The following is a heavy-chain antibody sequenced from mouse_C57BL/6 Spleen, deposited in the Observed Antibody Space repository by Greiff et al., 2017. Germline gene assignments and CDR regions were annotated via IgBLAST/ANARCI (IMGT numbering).Heavy chain of an antibody. J-gene: IGHJ4*01. CDR1: GYTFTSYT. V-gene: IGHV1-4*01. Sequence: QVQLQQSGAELARPGASVKMSCKASGYTFTSYTMHWVKQRPGQGLEWIGYINPSSGYTKYNQKFKDKATLTEDKSSSTAYMQLSSLTSEDSAVYYCAREFSYYAMDYWGQGTSVTVSS. CDR3: AREFSYYAMDY. CDR2: INPSSGYT.